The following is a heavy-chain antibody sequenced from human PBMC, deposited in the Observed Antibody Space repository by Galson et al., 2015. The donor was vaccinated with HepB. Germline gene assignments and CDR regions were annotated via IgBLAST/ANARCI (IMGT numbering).Heavy chain of an antibody. CDR1: GFTFSTYG. J-gene: IGHJ4*02. CDR3: ARTFYFDY. CDR2: IWYDGTNK. V-gene: IGHV3-33*01. Sequence: SLRLSCAASGFTFSTYGLHWVRQAPGKGLEWVSVIWYDGTNKYYADSVKGRFTISRDNSKSTLYLQMNSLRAEDTAVYYCARTFYFDYWGQGTPVTVSS.